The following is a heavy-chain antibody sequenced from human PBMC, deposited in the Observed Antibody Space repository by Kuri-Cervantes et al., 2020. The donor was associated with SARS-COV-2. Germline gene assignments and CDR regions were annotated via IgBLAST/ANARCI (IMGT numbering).Heavy chain of an antibody. CDR1: GFTFSSYW. Sequence: GESLKISCAASGFTFSSYWMSWVRQAPGKGLEWVANIKQDGSEKYYVDSVKGRFTISRDSAKNSLYLQMNSLRAEDTAVYYCARARLEWLPDAFDIWGQGTMVTVSS. CDR3: ARARLEWLPDAFDI. D-gene: IGHD3-3*01. J-gene: IGHJ3*02. V-gene: IGHV3-7*01. CDR2: IKQDGSEK.